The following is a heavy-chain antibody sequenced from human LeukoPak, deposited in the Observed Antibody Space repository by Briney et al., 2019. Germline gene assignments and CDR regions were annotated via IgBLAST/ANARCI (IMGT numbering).Heavy chain of an antibody. Sequence: SVKVSCKASGGTFSSYAISWVRQAPGQGLEWMGGIIPIFGTANYAQKFQGRVTITADESTSTAYMELSSLRSEDTAVYYCASLVGATTDFDYWGQGTLVTVSS. CDR2: IIPIFGTA. J-gene: IGHJ4*02. V-gene: IGHV1-69*13. CDR1: GGTFSSYA. CDR3: ASLVGATTDFDY. D-gene: IGHD1-26*01.